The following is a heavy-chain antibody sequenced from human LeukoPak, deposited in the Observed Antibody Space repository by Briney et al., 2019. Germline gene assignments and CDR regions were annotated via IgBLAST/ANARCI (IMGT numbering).Heavy chain of an antibody. J-gene: IGHJ6*03. CDR3: ARAYCSGGSCYSFYYYYYMDV. CDR1: GYTFTSYG. D-gene: IGHD2-15*01. V-gene: IGHV1-18*01. CDR2: ISAYNGNT. Sequence: GASVKVSCKASGYTFTSYGISWMRQAPGQGLEWMGWISAYNGNTNYAQKLQGRVTMTTDTSTSTAYMELRSLRSDDTAAYYCARAYCSGGSCYSFYYYYYMDVWGKGTTVTVSS.